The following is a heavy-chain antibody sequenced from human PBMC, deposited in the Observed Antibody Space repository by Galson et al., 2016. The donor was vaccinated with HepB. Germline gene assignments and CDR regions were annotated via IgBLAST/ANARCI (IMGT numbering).Heavy chain of an antibody. V-gene: IGHV3-33*01. J-gene: IGHJ4*02. D-gene: IGHD3-22*01. CDR1: GFSFSLYG. Sequence: SLRLSCAASGFSFSLYGMHWVRQAPGKGLEWVALIWYDGETKYSADSVKGRFTISRDNSDNTLYLHMNSLRAEDTAVYYCARARGYYNSGRFILPIPDYYWGQGVLVTVSS. CDR3: ARARGYYNSGRFILPIPDYY. CDR2: IWYDGETK.